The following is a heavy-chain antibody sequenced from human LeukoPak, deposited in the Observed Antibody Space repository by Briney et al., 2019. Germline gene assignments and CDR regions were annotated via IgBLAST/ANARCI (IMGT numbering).Heavy chain of an antibody. D-gene: IGHD6-19*01. CDR3: ARGLRQWLETNYYYYYGMDV. V-gene: IGHV4-30-4*01. CDR1: GGSISSGDYY. J-gene: IGHJ6*02. CDR2: IYYSGST. Sequence: SQTLSLTCTVSGGSISSGDYYWSWIRQPPGKGLEWIGYIYYSGSTYYNPSLKSRVTISVDTSKNQFSLKLSSVTAADTAVYYCARGLRQWLETNYYYYYGMDVWGQGTTVTVPS.